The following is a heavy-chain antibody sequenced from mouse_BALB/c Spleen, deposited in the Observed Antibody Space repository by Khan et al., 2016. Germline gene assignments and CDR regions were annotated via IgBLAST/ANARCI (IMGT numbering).Heavy chain of an antibody. CDR3: NAGYGNYDASDY. Sequence: VQLQQSGAELVRSGALVKLSCTSSGFNIKDYYIHWVRQRPEQGLEWSGWIDPEIGDTVYAPKFQGKATITAHTSSNTVYLHLSSLTSEDTAVYYCNAGYGNYDASDYWGQGTSVTVSS. CDR2: IDPEIGDT. D-gene: IGHD2-1*01. CDR1: GFNIKDYY. J-gene: IGHJ4*01. V-gene: IGHV14-4*02.